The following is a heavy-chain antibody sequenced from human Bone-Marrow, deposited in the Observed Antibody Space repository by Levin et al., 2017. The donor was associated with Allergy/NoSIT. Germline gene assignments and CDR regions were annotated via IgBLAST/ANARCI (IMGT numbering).Heavy chain of an antibody. D-gene: IGHD5-18*01. CDR1: GGSISSYY. V-gene: IGHV4-59*08. Sequence: SQTLSLTCTVSGGSISSYYWSWIRQPPGKGLEWIGYIYYSGSTNYNPSLKSRVTISVDTSKNQFSLKLSSVTAADTAVYYCARRWAAMAPFDYWGQGTLVTVSS. CDR2: IYYSGST. CDR3: ARRWAAMAPFDY. J-gene: IGHJ4*02.